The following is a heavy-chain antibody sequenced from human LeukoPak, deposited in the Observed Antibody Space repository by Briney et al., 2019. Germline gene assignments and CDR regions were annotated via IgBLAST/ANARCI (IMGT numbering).Heavy chain of an antibody. CDR2: IYHSGSS. CDR1: GYSISSGYY. CDR3: PRTTEY. J-gene: IGHJ4*02. D-gene: IGHD1-14*01. V-gene: IGHV4-38-2*02. Sequence: PSETLSLTCTVSGYSISSGYYGGWIRQPPGEGLEWIGSIYHSGSSYYNPSLKSRVTISVDTSKNQFSLKLSSVTAADTAVYYCPRTTEYWGQGTLVTVSS.